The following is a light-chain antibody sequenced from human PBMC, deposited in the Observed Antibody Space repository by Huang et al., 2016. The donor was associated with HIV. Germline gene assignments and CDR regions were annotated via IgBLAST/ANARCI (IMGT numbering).Light chain of an antibody. Sequence: DIIMTQSPDSLAVSLGERATLNCRSSQSVYYSSTSKDYMAWFQQNPGQPPRLLLFWASTREAGVPDRFTGSGSGTHFTLTIASLEAEDAAIYYCQQYYSSPQTFGQGTRVEVK. CDR2: WAS. CDR1: QSVYYSSTSKDY. V-gene: IGKV4-1*01. CDR3: QQYYSSPQT. J-gene: IGKJ1*01.